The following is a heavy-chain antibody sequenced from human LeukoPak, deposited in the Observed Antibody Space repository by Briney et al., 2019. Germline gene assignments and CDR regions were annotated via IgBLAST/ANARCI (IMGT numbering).Heavy chain of an antibody. J-gene: IGHJ3*02. CDR2: IIPIFGTA. CDR1: GGTFSSYA. D-gene: IGHD3-22*01. CDR3: ARGYYDSSGYYYYAFDI. Sequence: SVKVSCKASGGTFSSYAISWVRQAPGQGLEWMGWIIPIFGTANYAQKFQGRVTITTDESTSTAYMELSSLRSEDTAVYYCARGYYDSSGYYYYAFDIWGQGIMVTVSS. V-gene: IGHV1-69*05.